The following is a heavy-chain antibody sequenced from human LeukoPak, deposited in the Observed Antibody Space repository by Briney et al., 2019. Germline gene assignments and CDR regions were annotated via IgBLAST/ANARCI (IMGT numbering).Heavy chain of an antibody. CDR3: AELGITMIGGV. Sequence: PGGSLRLSCTVSGFTVSSNSWSWVRQAPGKGLEWVSFIYSGGNTHYSDSVKGRFTISRDNSKDTLYLQMNSLRAEDTAVYYCAELGITMIGGVWGKGTTVTISS. D-gene: IGHD3-10*02. V-gene: IGHV3-53*01. J-gene: IGHJ6*04. CDR2: IYSGGNT. CDR1: GFTVSSNS.